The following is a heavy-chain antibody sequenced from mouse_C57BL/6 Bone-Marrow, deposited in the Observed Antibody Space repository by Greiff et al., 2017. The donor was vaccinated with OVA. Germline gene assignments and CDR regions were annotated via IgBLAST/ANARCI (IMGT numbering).Heavy chain of an antibody. CDR3: TRYGGFDY. D-gene: IGHD1-1*01. CDR2: IDPENGDT. Sequence: EVQLQQSGAELVRPGASVKLSCTASGFNIKDDYMHWVKQRPEQGLEWIGWIDPENGDTEYASKFQGKATITADTSSNTAYLQLSSLTSEDTAVYYCTRYGGFDYWGQGTTLTVSS. CDR1: GFNIKDDY. V-gene: IGHV14-4*01. J-gene: IGHJ2*01.